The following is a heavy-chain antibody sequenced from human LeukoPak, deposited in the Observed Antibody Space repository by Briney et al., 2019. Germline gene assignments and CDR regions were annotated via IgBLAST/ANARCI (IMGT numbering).Heavy chain of an antibody. CDR2: IIPIFGTA. CDR3: ARAPHNDVLRYFDWLFAY. D-gene: IGHD3-9*01. J-gene: IGHJ4*02. CDR1: GYTFTGYY. V-gene: IGHV1-69*13. Sequence: SVKVSCKASGYTFTGYYMHWVRQAPGQGLEWMGGIIPIFGTANYAQKFQGRVTITADESTSTAYMELSSLRSEDTAVYYCARAPHNDVLRYFDWLFAYWGQGTLVTVSS.